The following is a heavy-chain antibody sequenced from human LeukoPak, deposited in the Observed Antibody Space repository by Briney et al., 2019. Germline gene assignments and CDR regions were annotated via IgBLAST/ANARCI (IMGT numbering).Heavy chain of an antibody. D-gene: IGHD4-17*01. CDR1: GDSISSGSYY. V-gene: IGHV4-61*02. J-gene: IGHJ4*02. Sequence: SETLSLTCTVSGDSISSGSYYWSWIRQPAGKGLEWIGRIYGRGGSNYNPSLKSRVTISLDTSKNQFSLKLSSVTAADTAVYYCANSIDFDYGDYYFDYWGQGALVTISS. CDR2: IYGRGGS. CDR3: ANSIDFDYGDYYFDY.